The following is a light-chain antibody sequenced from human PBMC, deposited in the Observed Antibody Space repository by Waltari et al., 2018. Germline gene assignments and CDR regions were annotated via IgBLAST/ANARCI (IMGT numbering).Light chain of an antibody. V-gene: IGLV2-23*02. CDR3: CAYVGYSTWV. Sequence: SALTQPPSASASPGQSLTISCTGTSSDVGGYNFVSWYQQHPGKAPQVIIFEISKRPSGVSNRFSGSKSGNTASLTISGLQAEDEANYYCCAYVGYSTWVFGGGTKLTVV. CDR1: SSDVGGYNF. J-gene: IGLJ3*02. CDR2: EIS.